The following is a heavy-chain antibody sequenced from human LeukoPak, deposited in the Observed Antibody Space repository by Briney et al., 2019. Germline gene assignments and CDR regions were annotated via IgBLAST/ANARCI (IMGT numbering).Heavy chain of an antibody. CDR3: AGLKAAADPFDY. V-gene: IGHV3-7*05. D-gene: IGHD6-13*01. Sequence: GGSLRPSCAASGFTFSSYWMSWVRQAPGKGLEWVGNIKQDGSEKYYVDSVKGRFTISRDNAKNSLFLQMNSLRAEDTAVYYCAGLKAAADPFDYWGQGTLVTVSS. CDR1: GFTFSSYW. CDR2: IKQDGSEK. J-gene: IGHJ4*02.